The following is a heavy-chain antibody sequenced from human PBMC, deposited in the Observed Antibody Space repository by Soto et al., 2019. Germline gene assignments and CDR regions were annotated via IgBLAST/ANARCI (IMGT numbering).Heavy chain of an antibody. CDR3: ARGNYYETSGYYALDY. CDR2: INHSGIT. Sequence: QVHLQQWGAGLLKPSETLSLTCAAYGACFSPHPWTWIRQTPGKGLEWIGQINHSGITNYSPSLASRVTMTIDTSNNQFSLTLSSVTAADTAVYYCARGNYYETSGYYALDYWGQGTLVTVSS. CDR1: GACFSPHP. J-gene: IGHJ4*02. D-gene: IGHD3-22*01. V-gene: IGHV4-34*01.